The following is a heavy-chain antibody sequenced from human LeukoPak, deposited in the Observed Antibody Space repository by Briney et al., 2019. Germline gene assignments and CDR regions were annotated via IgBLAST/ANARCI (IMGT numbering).Heavy chain of an antibody. D-gene: IGHD2-15*01. J-gene: IGHJ1*01. V-gene: IGHV3-7*03. CDR1: GFTFSSYW. CDR3: ARAFYCSGGSCPAEYFQH. Sequence: GGSLRLSCAASGFTFSSYWMSWVRQAPGKGLEWVANIKQDGSEKNYVDSVKGRFTISRDNAKNSLSLQLNSLRAEDTAVYYCARAFYCSGGSCPAEYFQHWGQGTLVTVSS. CDR2: IKQDGSEK.